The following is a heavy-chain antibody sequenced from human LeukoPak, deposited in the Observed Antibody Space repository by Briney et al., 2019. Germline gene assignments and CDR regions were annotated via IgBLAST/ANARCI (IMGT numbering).Heavy chain of an antibody. V-gene: IGHV3-23*01. CDR2: ISGSGGST. CDR1: GFTFSSYA. Sequence: GGSLRLSCAASGFTFSSYAMSWVRQAPGKRLEWVSAISGSGGSTYYADSVKGRFTISRDNSKNTLYLQMNSLRAEDTAVYYCAKQQYSSGWWDYYYGMDVWGQGTTVTVSS. J-gene: IGHJ6*02. CDR3: AKQQYSSGWWDYYYGMDV. D-gene: IGHD6-19*01.